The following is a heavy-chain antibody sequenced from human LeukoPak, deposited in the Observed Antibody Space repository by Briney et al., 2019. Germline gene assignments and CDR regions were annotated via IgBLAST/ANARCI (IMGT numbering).Heavy chain of an antibody. D-gene: IGHD2-2*01. J-gene: IGHJ5*02. Sequence: SETLSLTCTVSGGAINSGGYYWSWIRQHPGKGLEWIGYIYYSGSTYYNPSLKSRVTISLDTSKNHFSLKLSSVTAADTAVYYCARGNVIVVVPATWFDPWGQGTLVTVPS. CDR1: GGAINSGGYY. CDR3: ARGNVIVVVPATWFDP. V-gene: IGHV4-31*03. CDR2: IYYSGST.